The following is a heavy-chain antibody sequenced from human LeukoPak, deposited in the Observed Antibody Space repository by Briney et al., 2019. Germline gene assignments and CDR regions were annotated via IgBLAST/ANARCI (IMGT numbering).Heavy chain of an antibody. CDR2: IYYSGST. Sequence: PSETLSLTCAVSGGSISSGGYSWSWIRQPPGKGQEWIGYIYYSGSTYYNPSLKSRATISVDTSKNQFSLKLSSVTAADTAVYYCARDGRYYYAFDIWGQGTMVTVSS. CDR1: GGSISSGGYS. CDR3: ARDGRYYYAFDI. D-gene: IGHD1-26*01. V-gene: IGHV4-30-4*07. J-gene: IGHJ3*02.